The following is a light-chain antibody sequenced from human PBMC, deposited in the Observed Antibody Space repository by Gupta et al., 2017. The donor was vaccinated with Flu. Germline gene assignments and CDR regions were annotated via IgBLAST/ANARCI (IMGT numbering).Light chain of an antibody. CDR1: QSISSY. V-gene: IGKV1-39*01. J-gene: IGKJ3*01. CDR3: QQRYSTPLFT. Sequence: DIQITQSPSSLSASVGDRVTITCRASQSISSYLNGYQQKPGKAPKLLIDAASSLQSGVPSRCSGSGSGTDFTITISSLQPEDFATDYCQQRYSTPLFTFGPGTKVDIK. CDR2: AAS.